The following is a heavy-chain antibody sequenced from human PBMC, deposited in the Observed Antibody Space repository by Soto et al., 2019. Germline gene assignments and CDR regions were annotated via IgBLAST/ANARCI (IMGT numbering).Heavy chain of an antibody. V-gene: IGHV1-69*02. J-gene: IGHJ4*02. CDR1: GGTFSSYT. Sequence: SVKVSCKASGGTFSSYTISWVRQAPGQGLEWMGRIIPILGIANYAQKFQGRVTITADKSTSTAYMELSSLRSEDTAVYYCARVCSGGSCPPFDYWGQGTLVTVSS. D-gene: IGHD2-15*01. CDR2: IIPILGIA. CDR3: ARVCSGGSCPPFDY.